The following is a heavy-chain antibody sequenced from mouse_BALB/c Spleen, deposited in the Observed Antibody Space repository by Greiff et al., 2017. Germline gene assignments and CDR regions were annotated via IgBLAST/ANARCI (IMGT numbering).Heavy chain of an antibody. CDR3: ARNLRYAMDY. D-gene: IGHD1-1*01. CDR1: GFTFSSYA. CDR2: ISSGGST. J-gene: IGHJ4*01. Sequence: VQLKESGGDLVKPGGSLKLSCAASGFTFSSYAMSWVRQTPEKRLEWVASISSGGSTYYPDSVKGRFTISRDNARNILYLQMSSLRSEDTAMYYCARNLRYAMDYWGQGTSVTVSS. V-gene: IGHV5-6-5*01.